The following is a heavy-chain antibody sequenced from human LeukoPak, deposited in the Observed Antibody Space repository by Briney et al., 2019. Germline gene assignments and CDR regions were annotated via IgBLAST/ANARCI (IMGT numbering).Heavy chain of an antibody. CDR2: IKQDGTEK. V-gene: IGHV3-7*03. Sequence: GESLRLSCAAPGFSFTTYWMSWVRQAPGKGLEWVANIKQDGTEKYYVDSVKGRFTISRDNAKNSLYLQMNSLRAEDTASYYCARKDYGSGIRGEAFDIWGQGTIVTVSS. J-gene: IGHJ3*02. CDR3: ARKDYGSGIRGEAFDI. D-gene: IGHD3-10*01. CDR1: GFSFTTYW.